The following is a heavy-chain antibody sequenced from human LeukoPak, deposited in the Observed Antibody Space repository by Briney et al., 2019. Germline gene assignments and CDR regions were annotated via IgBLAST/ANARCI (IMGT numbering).Heavy chain of an antibody. CDR3: ARGYQRPDY. D-gene: IGHD2-2*01. J-gene: IGHJ4*02. CDR1: GFAFSTYT. CDR2: ISSSSNNI. Sequence: GGSLRLSCAASGFAFSTYTMNWVRQAPGKGLEWVSSISSSSNNINYADSVKGRFTISRDNAMNSVHLQMNSLRVEDTAVYYCARGYQRPDYWGQGTLITVSS. V-gene: IGHV3-21*01.